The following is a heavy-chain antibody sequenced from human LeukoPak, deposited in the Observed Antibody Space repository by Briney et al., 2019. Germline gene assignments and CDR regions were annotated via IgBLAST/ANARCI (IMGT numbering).Heavy chain of an antibody. J-gene: IGHJ4*02. CDR3: VKGPRPDITVAHTVEN. CDR1: VFIFSNYA. Sequence: GGSLRLSCAASVFIFSNYAMSWVRQVPGRGLEWVSTISSRGDSTYVADSVKGRFTISRDNSKNSLYLQMNTVRAEDTAVYYCVKGPRPDITVAHTVENWDQGTLVTVSS. D-gene: IGHD6-19*01. CDR2: ISSRGDST. V-gene: IGHV3-23*01.